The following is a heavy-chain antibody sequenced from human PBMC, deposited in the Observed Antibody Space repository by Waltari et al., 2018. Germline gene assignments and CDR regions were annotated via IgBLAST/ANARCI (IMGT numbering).Heavy chain of an antibody. CDR2: IYHSGST. CDR1: GYSISSGYY. CDR3: ARHGGSGYDDFDY. V-gene: IGHV4-38-2*01. D-gene: IGHD5-12*01. J-gene: IGHJ4*02. Sequence: QVQLQESGPGLVKPSETLSLTCAVSGYSISSGYYWGWIRQPPGKGLEWIGSIYHSGSTYYNPSLKSRVTISVDTSKNQFSLKLSSVTAADTAVYYCARHGGSGYDDFDYWGQGTLVTVSS.